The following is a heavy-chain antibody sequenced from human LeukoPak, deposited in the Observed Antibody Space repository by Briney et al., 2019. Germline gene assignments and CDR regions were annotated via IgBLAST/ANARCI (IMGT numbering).Heavy chain of an antibody. D-gene: IGHD6-13*01. V-gene: IGHV3-74*01. Sequence: GGSLRLSCAASGFTFSSYWMHWVRQAPGKGLVWVSRINSDGSSTSYADSVKGRFTISRDNAKNTLYLQMNSLRAEDTAVCYCARDPAAENWFDPWGQGTLVTVSS. CDR1: GFTFSSYW. CDR2: INSDGSST. J-gene: IGHJ5*02. CDR3: ARDPAAENWFDP.